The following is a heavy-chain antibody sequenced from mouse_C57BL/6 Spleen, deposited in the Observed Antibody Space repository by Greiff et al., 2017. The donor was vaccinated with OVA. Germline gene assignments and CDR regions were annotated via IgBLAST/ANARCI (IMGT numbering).Heavy chain of an antibody. CDR3: ARGNNWFDY. CDR2: IYPGDGAT. Sequence: QVQLQQSGPELVKPGASVKISCKASGYAFSSSWMNWVKQRPGKGLEWIGRIYPGDGATNYNGKFKGKATLTADKSSSTAYMQLSSLTSEDSAVYFCARGNNWFDYWGQGTTLTVSS. CDR1: GYAFSSSW. J-gene: IGHJ2*01. V-gene: IGHV1-82*01. D-gene: IGHD4-1*01.